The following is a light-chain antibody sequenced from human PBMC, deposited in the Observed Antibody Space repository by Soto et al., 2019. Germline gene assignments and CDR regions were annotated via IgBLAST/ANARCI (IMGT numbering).Light chain of an antibody. CDR3: AAWDDSLNGLI. V-gene: IGLV1-44*01. Sequence: QSVLTQPPSASGTPGQRVTISCSGSSSNIGSNTVNWYQQLPGTAPKLLIYSNNQRPSGVPARFSGSKSGTSASLAISGLQAEDEADYYYAAWDDSLNGLIFGGGTKLTVL. CDR2: SNN. J-gene: IGLJ2*01. CDR1: SSNIGSNT.